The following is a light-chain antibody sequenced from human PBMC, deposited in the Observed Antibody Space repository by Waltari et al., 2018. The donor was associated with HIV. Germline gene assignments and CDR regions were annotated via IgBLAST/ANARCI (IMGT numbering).Light chain of an antibody. CDR3: CAYAGSTTYVI. V-gene: IGLV2-23*02. J-gene: IGLJ2*01. CDR1: SSDVGGYNL. Sequence: QSALTQPASVSGSPGQSITISCTGTSSDVGGYNLVSWYQQHPGKAPKLIINEISKLPSGFSNRFSGSKCCNTASLTISGLQAEDEADYYCCAYAGSTTYVIFGGGTKLTVL. CDR2: EIS.